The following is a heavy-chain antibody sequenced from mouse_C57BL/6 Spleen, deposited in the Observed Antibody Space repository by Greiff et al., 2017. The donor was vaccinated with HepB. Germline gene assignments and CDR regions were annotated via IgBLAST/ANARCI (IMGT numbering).Heavy chain of an antibody. Sequence: EVQLQQSGPELVKPGASVKIPCKASGYTFTDYNMDWVKQSHGKSLEWIGDINPNNGGTIYNQKFKGKATLTVAKSSSTAYMELRRLTSEDTAFYYCARGWLLLRSAWFAYWGQGTLVTVSA. CDR3: ARGWLLLRSAWFAY. J-gene: IGHJ3*01. D-gene: IGHD1-1*01. CDR2: INPNNGGT. CDR1: GYTFTDYN. V-gene: IGHV1-18*01.